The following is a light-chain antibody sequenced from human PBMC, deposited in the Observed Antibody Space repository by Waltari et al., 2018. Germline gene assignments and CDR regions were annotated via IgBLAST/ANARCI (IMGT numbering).Light chain of an antibody. CDR3: SSYTSSSTLV. Sequence: QSALTQPASVSGSPGQSITISCTGTSRDVGGYNYVSWYQPHPGKAPKLMIYSVRKRPSGVSNRFSGSKSGNTASLTISGLQAEDEADYYCSSYTSSSTLVFGGGTKLTVL. V-gene: IGLV2-14*01. J-gene: IGLJ2*01. CDR1: SRDVGGYNY. CDR2: SVR.